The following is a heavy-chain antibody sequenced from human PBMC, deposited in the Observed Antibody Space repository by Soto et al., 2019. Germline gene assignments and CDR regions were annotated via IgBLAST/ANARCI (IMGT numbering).Heavy chain of an antibody. J-gene: IGHJ3*02. CDR2: ISGSGDIT. V-gene: IGHV3-23*01. D-gene: IGHD1-26*01. Sequence: EVQVLESGGDLVQPGGSLRLTCSVSGFTFSTSSMNWVRQAPGKALEWVSSISGSGDITYYADSVKGRFTTSRDNSKRTVYLQMNSLRVEDTAVYHCAKGWDTSIADAFDMWGQGTMVTVSS. CDR3: AKGWDTSIADAFDM. CDR1: GFTFSTSS.